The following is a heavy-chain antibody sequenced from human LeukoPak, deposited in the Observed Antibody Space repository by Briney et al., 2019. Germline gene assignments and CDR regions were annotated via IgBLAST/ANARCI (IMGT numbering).Heavy chain of an antibody. CDR1: GFTFSSYV. CDR3: VRVYHDSSDYSAYGY. CDR2: ISSDGKRT. J-gene: IGHJ4*02. Sequence: PGGSPRLSCAASGFTFSSYVMHWVRQAPGKGLEYVSAISSDGKRTFYANSVKGRFTISRDNSKNTVSLQMGSLRAEDMAVYYCVRVYHDSSDYSAYGYWGQGTLVTVSS. D-gene: IGHD3-22*01. V-gene: IGHV3-64*01.